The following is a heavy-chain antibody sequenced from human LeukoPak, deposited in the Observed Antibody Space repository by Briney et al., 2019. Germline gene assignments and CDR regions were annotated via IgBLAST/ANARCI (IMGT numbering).Heavy chain of an antibody. Sequence: SETLSLTCAVYGGSFSGYYWSWIRQPPGKGLEWIGQINHSGSTNYNPSLKSRVTISVDTSKNQFSLKLSSVTAADTAVYYCARGDTRVSSVIYWYFDLWGRGTLVTVSS. V-gene: IGHV4-34*01. CDR2: INHSGST. J-gene: IGHJ2*01. D-gene: IGHD3-22*01. CDR1: GGSFSGYY. CDR3: ARGDTRVSSVIYWYFDL.